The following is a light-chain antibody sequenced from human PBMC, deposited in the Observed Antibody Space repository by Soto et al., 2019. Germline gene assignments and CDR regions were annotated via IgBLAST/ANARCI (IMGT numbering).Light chain of an antibody. V-gene: IGLV2-23*01. CDR3: CSFARSTTFYV. CDR1: SSDAGSSNL. J-gene: IGLJ1*01. CDR2: EGD. Sequence: QSALTQPASVSGSPGQSITISCSGTSSDAGSSNLVSWYQQHPGKAPKLIIFEGDRRPSGVSGRFSGSKSGNTASLTISGLQAEDEADYYCCSFARSTTFYVFGTGTKLTVL.